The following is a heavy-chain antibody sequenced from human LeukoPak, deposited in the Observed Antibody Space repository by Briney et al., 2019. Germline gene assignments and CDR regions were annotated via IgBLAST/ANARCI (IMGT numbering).Heavy chain of an antibody. J-gene: IGHJ5*02. D-gene: IGHD2-2*01. CDR2: INPNSGGT. CDR3: AREGCSSTSCLGWFDP. V-gene: IGHV1-2*02. Sequence: ASVTVSCKASGYTFTGYYMHWVRQAPGQGLEWMGWINPNSGGTNYAQKFQGRVTMTRDTSISTAYMELSRLRSDDTAVYYCAREGCSSTSCLGWFDPGGQGTLVTVS. CDR1: GYTFTGYY.